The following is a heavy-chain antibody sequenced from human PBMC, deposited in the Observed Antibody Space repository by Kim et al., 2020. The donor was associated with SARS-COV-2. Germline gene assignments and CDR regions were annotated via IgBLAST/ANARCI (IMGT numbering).Heavy chain of an antibody. V-gene: IGHV1-3*01. Sequence: ASVKVSCKASGYTFTDYGLHWVRQAPGQRLEWMGWVNPENNNTKYSQNSQGRATMTWDTSASTGFMELIGLKSEDTALYFCTRDELRAGYGFDVWGQGTTVTVSS. CDR1: GYTFTDYG. CDR3: TRDELRAGYGFDV. D-gene: IGHD1-7*01. CDR2: VNPENNNT. J-gene: IGHJ6*02.